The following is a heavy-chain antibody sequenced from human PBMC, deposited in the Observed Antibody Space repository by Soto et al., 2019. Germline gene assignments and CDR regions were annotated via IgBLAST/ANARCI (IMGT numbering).Heavy chain of an antibody. J-gene: IGHJ3*02. CDR2: IYYSGST. Sequence: SETLSLTCTVSGGSVSSGSYYRSWIRQPPGKGLEWIGYIYYSGSTNYNPSLKSRVTISVDTSKNQFSLKLSSVTAADTAVYYCARRPPLRFLEWLLSNDAFDIWGQGTMVTVSS. CDR3: ARRPPLRFLEWLLSNDAFDI. CDR1: GGSVSSGSYY. V-gene: IGHV4-61*01. D-gene: IGHD3-3*01.